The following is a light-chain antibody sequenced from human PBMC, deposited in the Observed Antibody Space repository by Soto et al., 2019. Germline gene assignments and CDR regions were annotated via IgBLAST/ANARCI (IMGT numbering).Light chain of an antibody. CDR3: CSDAGSSTFV. V-gene: IGLV2-23*02. Sequence: QSALTQPASVSGSPGQSITISCTGTSSDVGSYNLVSWYQQHPGKAPKLMIYEVSKRPSGVSNRFSGSKSGNTASLTISGLQAEDDADYYCCSDAGSSTFVFGTGTKLTVL. CDR2: EVS. CDR1: SSDVGSYNL. J-gene: IGLJ1*01.